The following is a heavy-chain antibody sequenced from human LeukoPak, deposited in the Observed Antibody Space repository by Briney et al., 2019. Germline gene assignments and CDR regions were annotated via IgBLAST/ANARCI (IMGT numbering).Heavy chain of an antibody. CDR2: INYSGST. J-gene: IGHJ3*02. CDR3: ASSCGGDCYSGHDAFDI. CDR1: GGSISSYY. Sequence: PSETLSLTCTVSGGSISSYYWSWIRQPPGKGLEWIGYINYSGSTNYNPSLKSRVTISVDTSKNQFSLKLSSVTAADTAVYYCASSCGGDCYSGHDAFDIWGQGTMVTVSS. V-gene: IGHV4-59*01. D-gene: IGHD2-21*01.